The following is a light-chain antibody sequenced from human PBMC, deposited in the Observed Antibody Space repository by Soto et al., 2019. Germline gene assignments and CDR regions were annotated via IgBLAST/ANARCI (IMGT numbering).Light chain of an antibody. CDR1: QSVSSY. V-gene: IGKV3-11*01. CDR2: DAS. J-gene: IGKJ5*01. Sequence: EIVLTQSPATLSLSPGERATLSCRASQSVSSYLAWYQQKPGQAPRLLIYDASNRATGIPARFSGSGSGTDFTLTISSLEPEDFAVYHCQRPSHCLITSRQGTR. CDR3: QRPSHCLIT.